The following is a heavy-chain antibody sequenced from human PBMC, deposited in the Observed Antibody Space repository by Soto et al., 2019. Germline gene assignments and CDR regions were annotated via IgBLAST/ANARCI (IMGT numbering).Heavy chain of an antibody. Sequence: HPGGSLRLSCAASGFSFSSYGMHWVRQAPGKGLEWVAVLWSDGINKYYADSVKGRFTISRDISRNTLSLQMNSLRAEDTAVYYCAKAGESKCPNWCWFDPWGQGTLVTVSS. CDR2: LWSDGINK. D-gene: IGHD3-10*01. CDR3: AKAGESKCPNWCWFDP. CDR1: GFSFSSYG. J-gene: IGHJ5*02. V-gene: IGHV3-33*06.